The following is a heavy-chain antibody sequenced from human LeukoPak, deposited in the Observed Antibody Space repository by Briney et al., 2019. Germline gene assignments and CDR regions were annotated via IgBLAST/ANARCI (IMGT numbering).Heavy chain of an antibody. CDR2: IYYSGRT. D-gene: IGHD3-22*01. CDR3: ARAYESSGFPLFDY. CDR1: GGSISSGDYY. Sequence: SQTLSLTCTLSGGSISSGDYYSSSIRQPPGKGLEWSGYIYYSGRTYYHPSLKNRGSISVDTSKNQFSLKLSSVTAADTAVYYCARAYESSGFPLFDYWGQGALVTVSS. V-gene: IGHV4-30-4*01. J-gene: IGHJ4*02.